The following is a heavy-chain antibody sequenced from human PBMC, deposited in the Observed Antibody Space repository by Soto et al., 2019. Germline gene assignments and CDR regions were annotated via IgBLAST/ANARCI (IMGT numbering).Heavy chain of an antibody. D-gene: IGHD2-15*01. V-gene: IGHV4-31*03. Sequence: QVQLQESGPGLVKPSQTLSLTCTVSGGSISSGGSYWSWIRQHPGKGLEWIGYIYYSGSTYYNPSLKSRVTISVDTSKNQFSLKLSSVTAADTAVYYCARVRDSYCSGGSCYSFDYWGQGTLVTVSS. CDR1: GGSISSGGSY. CDR2: IYYSGST. CDR3: ARVRDSYCSGGSCYSFDY. J-gene: IGHJ4*02.